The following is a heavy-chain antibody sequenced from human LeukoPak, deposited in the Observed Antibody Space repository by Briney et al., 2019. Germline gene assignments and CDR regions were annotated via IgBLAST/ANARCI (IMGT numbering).Heavy chain of an antibody. CDR3: AKDLLKAMVRGVSYSYYMDV. D-gene: IGHD3-10*01. CDR2: IRYDGSNK. Sequence: GGSLRPSCAASGFTFSSYGMHWGRQAPGKGLEWVAFIRYDGSNKYYADSVKGRFTISRDNSKNTLYLQMNSLRAEDTAVYYCAKDLLKAMVRGVSYSYYMDVWVKGTTVTVSS. CDR1: GFTFSSYG. V-gene: IGHV3-30*02. J-gene: IGHJ6*03.